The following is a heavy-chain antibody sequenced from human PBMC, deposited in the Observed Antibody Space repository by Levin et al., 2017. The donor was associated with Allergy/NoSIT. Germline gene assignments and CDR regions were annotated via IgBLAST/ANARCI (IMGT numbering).Heavy chain of an antibody. CDR3: AKKQGGTSGFSFDV. CDR1: GFTLTEYA. J-gene: IGHJ3*01. CDR2: ITGGGFNT. Sequence: GESLKISCDASGFTLTEYAMSWVGQAPGKGLEWVSVITGGGFNTYYGDSVKGRFTVSRDNSMNTLYLELNSLRAEDTAVYYCAKKQGGTSGFSFDVWGQGTMVTVSS. V-gene: IGHV3-23*01. D-gene: IGHD1-1*01.